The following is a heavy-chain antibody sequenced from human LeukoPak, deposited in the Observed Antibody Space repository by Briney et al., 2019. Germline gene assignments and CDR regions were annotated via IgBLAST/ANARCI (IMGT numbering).Heavy chain of an antibody. V-gene: IGHV3-30-3*01. J-gene: IGHJ4*02. CDR2: ISYDGSNK. Sequence: SGGSLRLSCAASGFTFSSYAMHWVRQAPGKGLEWVAVISYDGSNKYYADSVKGRFTISRDNSKNTLYLQMNSLRAEDTAVYYCARGAVALTFDYWGQGTLVTVSS. CDR1: GFTFSSYA. D-gene: IGHD6-19*01. CDR3: ARGAVALTFDY.